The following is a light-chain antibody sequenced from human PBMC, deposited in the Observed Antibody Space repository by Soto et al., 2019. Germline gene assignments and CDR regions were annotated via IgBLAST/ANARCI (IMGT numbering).Light chain of an antibody. V-gene: IGKV3-20*01. J-gene: IGKJ4*02. CDR1: QSVSSSY. CDR2: GAY. Sequence: EIVLTQSPGTLSLSPWERATLSCRASQSVSSSYLAWYQQKPGQAPSLLIYGAYSRATGIPDRFSVSGSATDVTLTISRLELDDFAVYFCPQYGSSPLTVGGGTKVEI. CDR3: PQYGSSPLT.